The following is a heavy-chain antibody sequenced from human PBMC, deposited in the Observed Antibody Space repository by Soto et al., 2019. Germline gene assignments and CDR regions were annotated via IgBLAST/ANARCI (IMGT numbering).Heavy chain of an antibody. V-gene: IGHV3-30-3*01. D-gene: IGHD2-21*01. Sequence: QVQLVESGGGVVQPGRSLRLSCAASGFIFSGYAMHWVRQAPGKRLEWVAVISYDGNTKYYADSVKGRFTVSRDNSKNTLYVQMNNLSAEDTAMYYCAKETSAYEIDYWGQGTLVNVSS. CDR3: AKETSAYEIDY. J-gene: IGHJ4*02. CDR2: ISYDGNTK. CDR1: GFIFSGYA.